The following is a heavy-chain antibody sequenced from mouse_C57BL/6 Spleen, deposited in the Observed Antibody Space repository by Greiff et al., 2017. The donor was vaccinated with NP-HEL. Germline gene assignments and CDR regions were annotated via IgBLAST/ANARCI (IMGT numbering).Heavy chain of an antibody. V-gene: IGHV3-6*01. CDR2: ISYDGSN. Sequence: DVKLQEPGPGLVKPSQSLSLTCSVTGYPITSGYYWNWIRLLPGNKLEWMGYISYDGSNNYNPPFKNRISITRDTSKNQFFLKLNSVTTEDTATDYCAKVRDYDFYYFDYWGQGTTLTVSS. J-gene: IGHJ2*01. D-gene: IGHD2-4*01. CDR1: GYPITSGYY. CDR3: AKVRDYDFYYFDY.